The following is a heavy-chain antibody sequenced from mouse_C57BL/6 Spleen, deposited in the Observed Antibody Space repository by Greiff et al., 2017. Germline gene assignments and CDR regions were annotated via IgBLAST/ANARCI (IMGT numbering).Heavy chain of an antibody. CDR3: ASGNMPFAY. Sequence: EVQLQPSGPELVKPGASVKISCKASGYTFTDYYMNWVKQSHGTSLEWIGDINPNNGGTSYNQKFKGKATLTVDKSSSTAYMELRSLTSEDSAVYYCASGNMPFAYWGQGTLVTVSA. D-gene: IGHD4-1*01. CDR2: INPNNGGT. J-gene: IGHJ3*01. CDR1: GYTFTDYY. V-gene: IGHV1-26*01.